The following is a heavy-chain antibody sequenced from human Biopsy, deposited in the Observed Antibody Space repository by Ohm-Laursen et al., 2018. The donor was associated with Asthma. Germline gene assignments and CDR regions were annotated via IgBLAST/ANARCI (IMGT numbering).Heavy chain of an antibody. CDR2: IYYSGTT. J-gene: IGHJ6*02. V-gene: IGHV4-39*01. CDR3: VRGSSSWHHGPFHYYYGLDV. CDR1: SGSGGYMRSDNYY. D-gene: IGHD6-13*01. Sequence: SETLSLTCSLSSGSGGYMRSDNYYWGWIRQPPGKGLEWIGSIYYSGTTYCNPSLESRVTVSADTSKNQFSLKLTSVTAADTAVYYCVRGSSSWHHGPFHYYYGLDVWGQGTTATVSS.